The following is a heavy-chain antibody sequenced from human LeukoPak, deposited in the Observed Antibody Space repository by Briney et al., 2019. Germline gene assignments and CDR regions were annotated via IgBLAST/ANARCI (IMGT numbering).Heavy chain of an antibody. CDR1: GFTFSSYA. V-gene: IGHV3-23*01. CDR2: ISRSADRT. J-gene: IGHJ5*01. Sequence: GGSLRLSCAASGFTFSSYAMSWVRQAPGRGLEWVSDISRSADRTQYADSVKGRFTISRDNSKNTLFLQMNSLRVDDTAVYYCAIPGYDTGGWLVSWGQGTLVTVSS. D-gene: IGHD3-22*01. CDR3: AIPGYDTGGWLVS.